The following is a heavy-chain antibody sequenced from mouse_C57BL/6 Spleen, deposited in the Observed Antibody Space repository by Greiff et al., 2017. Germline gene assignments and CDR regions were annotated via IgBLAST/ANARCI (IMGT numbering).Heavy chain of an antibody. Sequence: VQLQQSGAELVRPGASVKLSCTASGFNIKDYYMHWVKQRPEQGLEWIGRIDPEDGDTEYAPKFQGKATMTADTSSNTAYLQLSSLTSEDTAVYYCTTTPYGNYGYYAMDYWGQGTSVTVSS. CDR3: TTTPYGNYGYYAMDY. CDR2: IDPEDGDT. V-gene: IGHV14-1*01. CDR1: GFNIKDYY. D-gene: IGHD2-1*01. J-gene: IGHJ4*01.